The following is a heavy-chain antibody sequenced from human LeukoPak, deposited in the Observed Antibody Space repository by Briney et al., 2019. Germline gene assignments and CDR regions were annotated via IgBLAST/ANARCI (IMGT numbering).Heavy chain of an antibody. V-gene: IGHV6-1*01. CDR2: TYYRSKWYN. J-gene: IGHJ4*02. D-gene: IGHD2-15*01. CDR1: GDSVSSNSAA. Sequence: SQTLSLTCAISGDSVSSNSAAWNWIRQSPSRGLEWLGRTYYRSKWYNDYAVSVKSRITINPDTSKNQFSLQLNSVTPEDTAVYYCARDGARYCSGGSCYNFDYWGQGTLVTASS. CDR3: ARDGARYCSGGSCYNFDY.